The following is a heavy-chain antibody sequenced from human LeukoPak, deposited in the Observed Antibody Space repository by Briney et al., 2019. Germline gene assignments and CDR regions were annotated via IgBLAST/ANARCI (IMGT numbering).Heavy chain of an antibody. J-gene: IGHJ6*03. D-gene: IGHD1-26*01. CDR2: IISFFDTT. CDR3: ARIIAGATGVYYMDI. CDR1: GSSFNNYA. Sequence: GSSVKVSCKVSGSSFNNYAIAWVRQAPGRGLEWMGGIISFFDTTDFAQRFQGRVTISADESSSTVYMELSSLRSEDTAIYYCARIIAGATGVYYMDIWGKGTSVTVSS. V-gene: IGHV1-69*01.